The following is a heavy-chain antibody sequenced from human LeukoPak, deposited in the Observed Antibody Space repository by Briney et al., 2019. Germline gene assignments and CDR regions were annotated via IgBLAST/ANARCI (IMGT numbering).Heavy chain of an antibody. CDR1: GFTFSSYA. D-gene: IGHD1-26*01. Sequence: GGSLRLSCAASGFTFSSYAMSWVRQAPGKGLEWVAVISYDGNYKYYADYVKGRFTISRDDSKNTVYLQMNSLRTEDTAFYYCARARKRLFGATESDLWGQGTLVTVSS. CDR3: ARARKRLFGATESDL. CDR2: ISYDGNYK. J-gene: IGHJ4*02. V-gene: IGHV3-30-3*01.